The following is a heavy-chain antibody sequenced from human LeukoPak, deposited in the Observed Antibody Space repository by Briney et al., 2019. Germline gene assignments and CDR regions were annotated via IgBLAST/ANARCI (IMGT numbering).Heavy chain of an antibody. J-gene: IGHJ4*02. V-gene: IGHV3-48*03. CDR2: ISVSGDTI. CDR3: ARGTLYYGSESYDY. D-gene: IGHD3-10*01. Sequence: GGSLRLSCAAFGFIVRSNHINWVRQAPGKGLEWVSYISVSGDTIYYADSVKGRFTISRDNAKKSLYLQMKSLRAEDTAVYYCARGTLYYGSESYDYWGQGTLVAVSS. CDR1: GFIVRSNH.